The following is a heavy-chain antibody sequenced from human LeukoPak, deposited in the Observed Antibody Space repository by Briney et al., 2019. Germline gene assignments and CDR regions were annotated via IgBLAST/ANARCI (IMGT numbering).Heavy chain of an antibody. Sequence: ASVKVSCKVSGYTLTELSMHWVRQAPGKGLEWRGGFDPEDGETIYAQKFQGRVTMTEDTSTDTAYMELSSLRSEDTAVYYCATVPRILRYFDWLSAGYFDYWGQGTLVTVSS. CDR1: GYTLTELS. CDR3: ATVPRILRYFDWLSAGYFDY. J-gene: IGHJ4*02. D-gene: IGHD3-9*01. CDR2: FDPEDGET. V-gene: IGHV1-24*01.